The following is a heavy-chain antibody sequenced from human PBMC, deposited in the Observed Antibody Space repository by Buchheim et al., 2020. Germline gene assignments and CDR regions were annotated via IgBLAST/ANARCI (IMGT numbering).Heavy chain of an antibody. D-gene: IGHD4-17*01. Sequence: QVQLVESGGGVVQPGRSLRLSCAASGFTFSSYGMHWVRQAPGKGLEWVAVITYDGSNKYYADSVKGRFTISRDNSKNTLYLQMHSLRAENTAVSYCAYGFRASRSYYYYGMDVWGQGTT. CDR1: GFTFSSYG. J-gene: IGHJ6*02. CDR3: AYGFRASRSYYYYGMDV. CDR2: ITYDGSNK. V-gene: IGHV3-30*03.